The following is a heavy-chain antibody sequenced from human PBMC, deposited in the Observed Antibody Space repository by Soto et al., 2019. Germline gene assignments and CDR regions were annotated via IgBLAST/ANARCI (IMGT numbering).Heavy chain of an antibody. J-gene: IGHJ5*02. V-gene: IGHV1-18*01. D-gene: IGHD2-8*01. CDR3: ARDEYNNGRNWLNP. Sequence: QVELVQSGPEVKKPEASVKVSCKASGYSFSNSGFSWMRQAPGQGLEWMGWISTYNGNTNYAQKFQGRLSMTRDTSTTTAFMELTTLRSDDTAVYYCARDEYNNGRNWLNPWGQGTLVTVTS. CDR2: ISTYNGNT. CDR1: GYSFSNSG.